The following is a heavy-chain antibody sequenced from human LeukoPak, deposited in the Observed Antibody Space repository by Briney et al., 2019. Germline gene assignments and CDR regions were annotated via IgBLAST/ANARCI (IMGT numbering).Heavy chain of an antibody. CDR2: IYHSGST. CDR3: ARGRGITIFGVVIIYYYMDV. V-gene: IGHV4-4*02. Sequence: SETLSLTCAVSGGSISSSNWWSWVRPPPGKGLEWIGEIYHSGSTNYNPSLKSRVTISVDKSKNQFSLKLSSVTAADTAVYYCARGRGITIFGVVIIYYYMDVWGKGTTVTVSS. D-gene: IGHD3-3*01. J-gene: IGHJ6*03. CDR1: GGSISSSNW.